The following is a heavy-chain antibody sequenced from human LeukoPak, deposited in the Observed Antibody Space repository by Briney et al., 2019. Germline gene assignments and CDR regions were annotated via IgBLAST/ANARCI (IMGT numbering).Heavy chain of an antibody. V-gene: IGHV4-38-2*02. CDR3: ARSDIVVVPAANMAHMDV. CDR1: GYSISSGYY. CDR2: IYHSGST. Sequence: SETLSLTCTVSGYSISSGYYWGWIRQPPGKGLEWIGSIYHSGSTYYNPSLKCRVTISVDTSKNQFSLKLSSVTAADTAVYYCARSDIVVVPAANMAHMDVWGKGTTVTVSS. J-gene: IGHJ6*03. D-gene: IGHD2-2*01.